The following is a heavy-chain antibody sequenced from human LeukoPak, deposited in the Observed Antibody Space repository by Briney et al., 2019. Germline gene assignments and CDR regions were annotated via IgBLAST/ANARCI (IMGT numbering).Heavy chain of an antibody. CDR3: ARGPRLGYYYGSGSYPTI. CDR1: GYSISSGYY. D-gene: IGHD3-10*01. V-gene: IGHV4-38-2*02. J-gene: IGHJ3*02. Sequence: PSETLSLTCTVSGYSISSGYYWGWIRQPPGQGLAWIGSIYHSGSTYYNPSLKSRVTISVDTSKNQFSLKLSSVTAADTAVYYCARGPRLGYYYGSGSYPTIWGQGTVVTVSS. CDR2: IYHSGST.